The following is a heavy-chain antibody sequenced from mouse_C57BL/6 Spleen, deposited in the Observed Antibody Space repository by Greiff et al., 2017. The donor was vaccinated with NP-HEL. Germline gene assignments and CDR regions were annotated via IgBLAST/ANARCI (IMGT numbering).Heavy chain of an antibody. CDR2: IDPSDSYT. CDR1: GYTFTSYW. D-gene: IGHD2-4*01. Sequence: QVQLQQPGAELVMPGASVKLSCKASGYTFTSYWMHWVKQRPGQGLEWIGEIDPSDSYTNYNQKFKGKSTLTVDKSSSTAYMQLSSLTSEDSAVYYCARHDYDGWFAYWGLGTLVTVSA. J-gene: IGHJ3*01. V-gene: IGHV1-69*01. CDR3: ARHDYDGWFAY.